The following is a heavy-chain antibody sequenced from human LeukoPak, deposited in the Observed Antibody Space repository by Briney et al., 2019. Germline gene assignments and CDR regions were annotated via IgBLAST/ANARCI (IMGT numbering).Heavy chain of an antibody. CDR3: ARDGDYYYYMDV. CDR2: MNPNSGNT. CDR1: GYTFTSYD. Sequence: ASVKVSCKASGYTFTSYDINWVRQATGQGLEWMGWMNPNSGNTGYAQKFQGRVTMTRNTSISTAYMELSSLRSEDTAVYYCARDGDYYYYMDVWGKGITVTVSS. V-gene: IGHV1-8*01. J-gene: IGHJ6*03. D-gene: IGHD3-16*01.